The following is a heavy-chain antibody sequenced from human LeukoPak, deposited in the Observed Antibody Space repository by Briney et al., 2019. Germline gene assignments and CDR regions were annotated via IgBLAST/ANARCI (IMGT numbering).Heavy chain of an antibody. CDR1: GFTFSSYS. V-gene: IGHV3-48*04. CDR3: ARVRTTYYYDSSGYFDY. J-gene: IGHJ4*02. Sequence: QAGGSLRLSCAASGFTFSSYSMNWVRQAPGKGLEWVSYISSSSSTIYYADSVKGRFTISRDNAKNSLYLQMNSLRAEDTAVYYCARVRTTYYYDSSGYFDYWGQGTLVTVSS. CDR2: ISSSSSTI. D-gene: IGHD3-22*01.